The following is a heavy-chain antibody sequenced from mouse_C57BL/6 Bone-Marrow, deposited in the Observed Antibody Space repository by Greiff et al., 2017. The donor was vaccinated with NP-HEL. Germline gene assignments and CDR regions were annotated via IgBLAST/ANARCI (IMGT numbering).Heavy chain of an antibody. Sequence: LVESGGGLVKPGGSLKLSCAASGFTFSSYAMSWVRQTPEKRLEWVATISDGGSYTYYPDNVKGRFTISRDNAKNNLYLQMSHLKSEDTAMYYCARDPAYYYGYFDYWGQGTTLTVSS. CDR3: ARDPAYYYGYFDY. J-gene: IGHJ2*01. CDR2: ISDGGSYT. D-gene: IGHD1-1*01. CDR1: GFTFSSYA. V-gene: IGHV5-4*01.